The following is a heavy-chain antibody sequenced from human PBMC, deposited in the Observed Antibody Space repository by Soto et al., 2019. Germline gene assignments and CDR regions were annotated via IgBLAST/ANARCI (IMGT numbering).Heavy chain of an antibody. D-gene: IGHD5-12*01. J-gene: IGHJ4*02. Sequence: SVKVSCKASGGTFSSYAISWVRQAPGQGLEWMGGIIPIFGTANYAQKFQGRVTITADESTSTAYMELSSLRSEDTAVYYCAGANRGYSGHWPSRLGYWGQGTLVTVSS. CDR1: GGTFSSYA. CDR2: IIPIFGTA. V-gene: IGHV1-69*13. CDR3: AGANRGYSGHWPSRLGY.